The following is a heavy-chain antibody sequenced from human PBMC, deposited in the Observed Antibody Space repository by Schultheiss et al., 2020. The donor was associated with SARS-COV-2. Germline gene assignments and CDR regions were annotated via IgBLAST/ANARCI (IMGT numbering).Heavy chain of an antibody. V-gene: IGHV3-64D*06. CDR3: VKPVSVAGTFDY. D-gene: IGHD6-19*01. CDR1: GFTFSSYA. J-gene: IGHJ4*02. CDR2: ISSNGGST. Sequence: GESLKISCSASGFTFSSYAMHWVRQAPGKGLEYVSAISSNGGSTYYADSVKGRFTISRDNSKNTLYLQMSSLRAEDTAVYYCVKPVSVAGTFDYWGQGTLVTVSS.